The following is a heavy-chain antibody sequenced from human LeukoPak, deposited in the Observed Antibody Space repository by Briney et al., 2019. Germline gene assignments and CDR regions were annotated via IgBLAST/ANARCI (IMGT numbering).Heavy chain of an antibody. J-gene: IGHJ4*02. CDR1: GFTFSSYA. V-gene: IGHV3-23*01. D-gene: IGHD1-7*01. CDR3: AKGFNWNYEHYFDY. Sequence: GGSLRPSCAASGFTFSSYAMSWVRQAPGKGLEWVSAISGSGGSTYYADSVKGRFTISRDNSKNTLYLQMNSLRAEDTAVYYCAKGFNWNYEHYFDYWGQGTLVTVSS. CDR2: ISGSGGST.